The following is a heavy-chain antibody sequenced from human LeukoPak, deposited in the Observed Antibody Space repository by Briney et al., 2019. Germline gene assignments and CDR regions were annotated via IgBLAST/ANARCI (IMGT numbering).Heavy chain of an antibody. D-gene: IGHD1-20*01. CDR2: IGSDGNNK. CDR3: ANDGISGIPD. CDR1: GFTFSSYA. V-gene: IGHV3-30*04. Sequence: GRSLRLSCAASGFTFSSYAMHWVRQAPGQGLQWVAFIGSDGNNKYYADSVKGRFTISRDNSKNTLYLQMNSLRAEDTAVYYCANDGISGIPDWGQGTLVTVSS. J-gene: IGHJ4*02.